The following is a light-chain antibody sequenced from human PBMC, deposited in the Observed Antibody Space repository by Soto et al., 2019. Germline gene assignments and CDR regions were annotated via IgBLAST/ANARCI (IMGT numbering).Light chain of an antibody. CDR3: SSYTASSTVV. J-gene: IGLJ2*01. CDR1: SSDVGAYNY. CDR2: DVS. Sequence: QSALTQPASVSGSPGQSITISCTGTSSDVGAYNYVSWYQQHPGKAPKLMIYDVSDRPSGVSNRFSGSKSGNTASLTISGLQAEDEADYYCSSYTASSTVVFGGGTKLTAL. V-gene: IGLV2-14*03.